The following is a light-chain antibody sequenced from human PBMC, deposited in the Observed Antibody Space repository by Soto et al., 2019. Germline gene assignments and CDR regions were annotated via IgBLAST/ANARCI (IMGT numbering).Light chain of an antibody. V-gene: IGKV3-15*01. Sequence: ETVMTQSPATLSVSPGERATLSCRASQSIRSTLAWFQQKPGQAPRLLIYDASKRATGIPARFSGSGSGTEFTLTISSLQSEDFAVYYCQQRSNWLTFGGGTKVDIK. CDR3: QQRSNWLT. CDR1: QSIRST. CDR2: DAS. J-gene: IGKJ4*01.